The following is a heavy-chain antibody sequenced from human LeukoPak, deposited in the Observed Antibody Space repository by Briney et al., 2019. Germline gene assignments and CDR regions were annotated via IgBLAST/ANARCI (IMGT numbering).Heavy chain of an antibody. J-gene: IGHJ4*02. CDR1: GGSFSGYY. Sequence: SETLSLTCAVYGGSFSGYYWSWIRQPPGKGLEWIGEINHSGSTNYNPSLKSRVTISVDTSKNQFSLKLSSVTAADTAVYYCASRPISSSSHFDYWGQGTLVTVSS. V-gene: IGHV4-34*01. CDR3: ASRPISSSSHFDY. CDR2: INHSGST. D-gene: IGHD6-6*01.